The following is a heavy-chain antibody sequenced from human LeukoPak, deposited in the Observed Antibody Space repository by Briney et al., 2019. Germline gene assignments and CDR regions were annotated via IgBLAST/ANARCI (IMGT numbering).Heavy chain of an antibody. CDR1: GYTLTELS. J-gene: IGHJ4*02. V-gene: IGHV1-24*01. Sequence: ASVKVSCKVSGYTLTELSMHWVRQAPGKGLEWMGGFDPEDGETIYAQKFQGRVTTTEDTSTDTAYMELSSLRSEDTAVYYCFTMVRGVTIDYWGQGTLVTVSS. CDR3: FTMVRGVTIDY. D-gene: IGHD3-10*01. CDR2: FDPEDGET.